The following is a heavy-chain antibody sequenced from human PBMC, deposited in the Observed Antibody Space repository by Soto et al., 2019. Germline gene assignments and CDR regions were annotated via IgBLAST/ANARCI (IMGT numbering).Heavy chain of an antibody. CDR2: ITWEGGNT. V-gene: IGHV3-43D*04. J-gene: IGHJ4*02. CDR1: GFVFGDYA. Sequence: GGSLRLSCVASGFVFGDYAMHWVRQRPGKGLEWVSLITWEGGNTFYGDSVKGRFSISRDNRKNSLYLEMNSLRPEDTGLYYCVKGYYIHLVASLVDFWGEGTLVIFTS. CDR3: VKGYYIHLVASLVDF. D-gene: IGHD2-15*01.